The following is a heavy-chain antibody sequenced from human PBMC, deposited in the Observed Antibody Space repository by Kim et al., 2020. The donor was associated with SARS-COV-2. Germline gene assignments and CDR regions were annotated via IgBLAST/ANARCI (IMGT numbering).Heavy chain of an antibody. CDR2: IYYSGST. CDR3: ARGDYYGSGSYYNPTIVGARVSYYGMDV. D-gene: IGHD3-10*01. Sequence: SETLSLTCTVSGGSISSYYWSWIRQPPGKGLEWIGYIYYSGSTNYNPSLKSRVTISVDTSKNEFSLKLSSVTAADTAVYYCARGDYYGSGSYYNPTIVGARVSYYGMDVWGQGTTVTVSS. V-gene: IGHV4-59*01. J-gene: IGHJ6*02. CDR1: GGSISSYY.